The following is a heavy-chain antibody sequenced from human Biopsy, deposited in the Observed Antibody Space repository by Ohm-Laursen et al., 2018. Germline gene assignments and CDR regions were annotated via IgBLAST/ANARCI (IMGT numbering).Heavy chain of an antibody. CDR1: GFTFSASV. CDR3: TLEGAGFDN. Sequence: SLRLSCTAFGFTFSASVVHWVRQASGKGLEWVGRIRSKAKSYATAYAASVTGRFTIPRDDSKNTTYLQMNSLKTEDTAVYYCTLEGAGFDNWGQGTLVTVSS. CDR2: IRSKAKSYAT. D-gene: IGHD3-10*01. J-gene: IGHJ4*02. V-gene: IGHV3-73*01.